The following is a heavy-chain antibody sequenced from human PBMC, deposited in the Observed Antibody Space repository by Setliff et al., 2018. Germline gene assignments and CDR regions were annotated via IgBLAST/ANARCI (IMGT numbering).Heavy chain of an antibody. CDR3: ARERAGGRGFTFGAIYYYYGMDV. D-gene: IGHD3-16*01. V-gene: IGHV1-46*01. CDR1: GYTFTSYY. J-gene: IGHJ6*02. Sequence: ASVKVSCKASGYTFTSYYIHWVRQAPGQGLEWMGVINPKNGGATYPQNLQGRVTMTRDTSMSTVYMELSSLRFEETAVYYCARERAGGRGFTFGAIYYYYGMDVWGQGTTVTVSS. CDR2: INPKNGGA.